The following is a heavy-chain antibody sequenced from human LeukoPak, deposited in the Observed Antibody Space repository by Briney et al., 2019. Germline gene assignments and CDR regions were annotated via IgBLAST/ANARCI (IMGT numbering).Heavy chain of an antibody. J-gene: IGHJ4*02. CDR1: GFTFSSYA. V-gene: IGHV3-30*04. Sequence: PGGALRLSCAASGFTFSSYAMHWVRQAPGKGLEWGAVISYDGSNKYYAESVKGRFTISRDNSKNTLYLQMNSLRAEDTAVYYCARGSGSLMGTDYWGQGTLVTVSS. CDR3: ARGSGSLMGTDY. CDR2: ISYDGSNK. D-gene: IGHD1-26*01.